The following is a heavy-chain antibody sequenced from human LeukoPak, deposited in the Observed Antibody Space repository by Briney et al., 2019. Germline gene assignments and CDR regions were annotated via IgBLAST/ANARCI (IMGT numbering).Heavy chain of an antibody. J-gene: IGHJ4*02. D-gene: IGHD3-16*01. CDR2: INHSGST. Sequence: SETLSLTCAVYGGSFSGYYWSWIRQPPGKGLEWIGEINHSGSTNYNPSLKSRVTISVDTSKNQFSLKLSSVTAADTAVYYCARVPPANDYVSQDYFDYWGQGTLVNVSS. CDR3: ARVPPANDYVSQDYFDY. CDR1: GGSFSGYY. V-gene: IGHV4-34*01.